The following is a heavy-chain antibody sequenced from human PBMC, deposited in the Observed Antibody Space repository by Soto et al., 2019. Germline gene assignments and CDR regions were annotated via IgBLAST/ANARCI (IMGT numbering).Heavy chain of an antibody. CDR3: ARDKITGLFDY. V-gene: IGHV4-34*01. J-gene: IGHJ4*02. Sequence: QVQLQQWGAGLLKPSETLSLTCAVYGGSFSGYYWTWIRQPPGTGLEWIGEINHSGSTNYNPSLKSRVTISVDTSKNQSSLKRTSVTAADTAVYYCARDKITGLFDYWGQGTLVTVSS. CDR2: INHSGST. D-gene: IGHD2-8*02. CDR1: GGSFSGYY.